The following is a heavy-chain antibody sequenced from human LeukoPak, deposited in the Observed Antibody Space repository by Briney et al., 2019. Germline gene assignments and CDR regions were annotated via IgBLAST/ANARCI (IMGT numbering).Heavy chain of an antibody. J-gene: IGHJ4*02. CDR2: IIPIFGTA. CDR1: GGTFSSYA. V-gene: IGHV1-69*13. CDR3: ARDLGRDGYKKFDY. D-gene: IGHD5-24*01. Sequence: SVKVSCKASGGTFSSYAISWVRQAPGQGLEWMGGIIPIFGTANYAQKFQGRVTITADESTSTAYMELSSLRSEDTAVYYCARDLGRDGYKKFDYWGQGTLVTVSS.